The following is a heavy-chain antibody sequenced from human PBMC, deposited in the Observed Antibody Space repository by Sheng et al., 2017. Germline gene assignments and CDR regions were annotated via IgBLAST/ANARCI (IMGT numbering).Heavy chain of an antibody. D-gene: IGHD3-22*01. CDR3: ARTGRYYDSSGPHDAFDI. CDR2: IIPIFGTA. CDR1: GGTFSSYA. Sequence: QVQLVQSGAEVKKPGSSVKVSCKASGGTFSSYAISWVRQAPGQGLEWMGGIIPIFGTANYAQKFQGRVTITTDESTSTAYMELSSLRSEDTAVYYCARTGRYYDSSGPHDAFDIWGQGTMVTVSS. V-gene: IGHV1-69*05. J-gene: IGHJ3*02.